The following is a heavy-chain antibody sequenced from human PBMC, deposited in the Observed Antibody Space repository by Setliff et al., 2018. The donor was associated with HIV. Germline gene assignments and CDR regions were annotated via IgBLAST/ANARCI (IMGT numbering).Heavy chain of an antibody. CDR1: GGSFSGYY. V-gene: IGHV4-34*01. Sequence: SETLSLTCAVYGGSFSGYYWSWIRQPPGKGLEWIGEINHGGSTNYNPSLKSRVTISVDTSKNQFSLKLSSVTAADTAVYYCARGRGYSGYYYYYYYMDVWGKGTTVTVSS. J-gene: IGHJ6*03. CDR3: ARGRGYSGYYYYYYYMDV. D-gene: IGHD5-12*01. CDR2: INHGGST.